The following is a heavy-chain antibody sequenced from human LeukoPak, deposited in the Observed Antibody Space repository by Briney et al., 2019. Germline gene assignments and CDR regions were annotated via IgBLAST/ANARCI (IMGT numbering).Heavy chain of an antibody. CDR3: ARVHSSSWYRGYWYFDL. CDR2: ISNDLTTI. V-gene: IGHV3-48*01. J-gene: IGHJ2*01. D-gene: IGHD6-13*01. CDR1: GFTFSDYR. Sequence: GGSLRLSCVASGFTFSDYRMTWVRQAPGKGLEWIAYISNDLTTIHYAASVKGRFTISRDNSKNTLYLQMNSLRAEDTAVYYCARVHSSSWYRGYWYFDLWGRGTLVTVSS.